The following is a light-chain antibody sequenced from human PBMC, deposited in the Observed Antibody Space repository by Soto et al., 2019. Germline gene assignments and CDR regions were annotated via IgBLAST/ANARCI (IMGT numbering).Light chain of an antibody. CDR3: QQYYSTPFT. CDR2: WAS. J-gene: IGKJ3*01. Sequence: DIVMTQSPDSLAVSLGERATINCKSSQSVLYSSNNKNCLAWYQQKPGQPPKLLIYWASTRESGVPDRFSGSGSRTDFTLTISSLQAEDVAVYYCQQYYSTPFTFGPGTKVDIK. V-gene: IGKV4-1*01. CDR1: QSVLYSSNNKNC.